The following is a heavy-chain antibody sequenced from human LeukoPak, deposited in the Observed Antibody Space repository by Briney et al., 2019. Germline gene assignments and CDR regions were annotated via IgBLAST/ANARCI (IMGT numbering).Heavy chain of an antibody. CDR2: IYYSGST. D-gene: IGHD6-6*01. CDR1: GGSISSYY. J-gene: IGHJ4*02. Sequence: SETLSLTCTVSGGSISSYYWSWIRQPPGKGLEWIGYIYYSGSTNYNPSLKSRVTISVDTSKNQFSLKLSSVTAADTAVYYCARDSRLAARRGIFDYWGQGTLVTVSS. V-gene: IGHV4-59*01. CDR3: ARDSRLAARRGIFDY.